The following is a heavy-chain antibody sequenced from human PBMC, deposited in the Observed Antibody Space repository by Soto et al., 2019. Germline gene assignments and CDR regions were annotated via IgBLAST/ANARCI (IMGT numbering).Heavy chain of an antibody. CDR2: ITCNSTYI. V-gene: IGHV3-21*01. D-gene: IGHD3-3*01. CDR1: WFTFIKYT. Sequence: PGGSLRLSCAASWFTFIKYTMNWVRQAPGKGLEWVSSITCNSTYIYYADSLKGRLTISRDNAKNSLYLQLNSLRAEDTAVYYCARDSLFNDFWSGYSPWGQGTLVTVSS. CDR3: ARDSLFNDFWSGYSP. J-gene: IGHJ5*02.